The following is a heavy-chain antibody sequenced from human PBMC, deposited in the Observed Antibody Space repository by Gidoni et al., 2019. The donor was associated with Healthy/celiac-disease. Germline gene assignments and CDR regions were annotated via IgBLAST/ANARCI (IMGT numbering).Heavy chain of an antibody. CDR2: IYYSGST. CDR3: ASLPGRGFFDY. Sequence: QLQLQESGPGLVKPSETLSLTCTVSGGSISSSSYYWGWIRQPPGKGLEWIGSIYYSGSTYYNPSLKSRVTISVDTSKNQFSLKLSSVTAADTAVYYCASLPGRGFFDYWGQGTLVTVSS. D-gene: IGHD3-10*01. CDR1: GGSISSSSYY. V-gene: IGHV4-39*01. J-gene: IGHJ4*02.